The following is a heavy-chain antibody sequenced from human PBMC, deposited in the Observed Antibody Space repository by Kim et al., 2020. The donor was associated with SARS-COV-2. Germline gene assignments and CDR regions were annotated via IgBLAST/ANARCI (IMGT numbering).Heavy chain of an antibody. J-gene: IGHJ5*02. Sequence: YYAGSVKGRFTISRENADNSLYLQMNSLRAGDTAVYYCTRDLKTLVLYPWSQGTLVIVAS. CDR3: TRDLKTLVLYP. V-gene: IGHV3-13*01. D-gene: IGHD6-6*01.